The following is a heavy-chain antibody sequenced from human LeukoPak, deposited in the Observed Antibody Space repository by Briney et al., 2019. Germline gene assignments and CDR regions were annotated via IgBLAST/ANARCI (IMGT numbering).Heavy chain of an antibody. V-gene: IGHV1-8*02. CDR1: GYTFTSYD. CDR3: ARTMVRGVPVGMDV. D-gene: IGHD3-10*01. CDR2: MNPDSGNT. Sequence: ASVKVSCKASGYTFTSYDINWVRLATGQGLEYMGWMNPDSGNTGYAQKFQGRITMTSTTSMNTFYLEVSSLRSEDTAIYYCARTMVRGVPVGMDVWGQGTTVIVSS. J-gene: IGHJ6*02.